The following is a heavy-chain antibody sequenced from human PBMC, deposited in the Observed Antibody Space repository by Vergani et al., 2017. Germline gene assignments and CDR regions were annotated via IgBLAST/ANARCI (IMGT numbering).Heavy chain of an antibody. J-gene: IGHJ4*02. CDR3: AKGDQWLVVSFDD. CDR2: IIGSGGST. V-gene: IGHV3-23*01. CDR1: GFTFSRYA. Sequence: EVQLLESGGGLVQPGGSLRLSCAASGFTFSRYAMSWVRQAPGKGLGWVSAIIGSGGSTNYADSVKGRFTISRDNTKNTLYLQMNSLRAEDTAVYYCAKGDQWLVVSFDDGGQGTLVTVSS. D-gene: IGHD6-19*01.